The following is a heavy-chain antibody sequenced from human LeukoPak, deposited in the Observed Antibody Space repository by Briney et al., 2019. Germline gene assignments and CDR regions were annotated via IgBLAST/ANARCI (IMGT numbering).Heavy chain of an antibody. V-gene: IGHV3-23*01. J-gene: IGHJ4*02. CDR1: GFTFSSYA. CDR2: ISGSGGST. D-gene: IGHD3-10*01. CDR3: ARDLYGSGSYFDY. Sequence: GGSLRLSCAASGFTFSSYAMSWVRQAPGKGLEWVSAISGSGGSTYYADSVKGRFTISRDNSKNTLYLQMNSLRAEDTAVYYCARDLYGSGSYFDYWGQGTLVTVSS.